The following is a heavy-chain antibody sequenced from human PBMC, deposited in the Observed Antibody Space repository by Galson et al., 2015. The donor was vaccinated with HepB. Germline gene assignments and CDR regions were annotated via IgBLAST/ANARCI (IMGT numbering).Heavy chain of an antibody. J-gene: IGHJ4*02. V-gene: IGHV5-51*03. CDR2: IYPGDSDT. CDR3: ARLGMVRGVIISPGFDY. CDR1: GYSFTSYW. Sequence: QSGAEVKKPGESLKISCKGSGYSFTSYWIGWARQMPGKGLEWMGIIYPGDSDTRYSPSFQGQVTISADKSISTAYLQWSSLKASDTAMYYCARLGMVRGVIISPGFDYWGQGTLVPVSS. D-gene: IGHD3-10*01.